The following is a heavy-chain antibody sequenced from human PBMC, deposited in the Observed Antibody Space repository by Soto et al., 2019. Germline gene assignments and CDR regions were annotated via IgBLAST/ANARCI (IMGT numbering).Heavy chain of an antibody. CDR3: AGDGVRNGAYNGWLDP. D-gene: IGHD3-16*01. CDR2: IKQDGREK. Sequence: DVQLVESGGDLVQPGGSLRLSCAASGFSFSSYWMTCVRQAPGKGLEWVANIKQDGREKYYVASVKGRFTISRDNGKNLLFLQMDSLTPDDTAVYYCAGDGVRNGAYNGWLDPWGQGTLVTVSS. J-gene: IGHJ5*02. V-gene: IGHV3-7*03. CDR1: GFSFSSYW.